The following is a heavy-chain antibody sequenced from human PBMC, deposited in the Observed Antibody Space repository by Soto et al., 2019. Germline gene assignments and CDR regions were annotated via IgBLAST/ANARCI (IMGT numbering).Heavy chain of an antibody. CDR3: ARRYSYGYYDY. D-gene: IGHD5-18*01. V-gene: IGHV4-39*01. CDR1: GGSISSSSYY. CDR2: IYYSGST. Sequence: TLSLTCTVSGGSISSSSYYWGWIRQPPGKGLEWIGSIYYSGSTYYNPSLKSRVTISVDTSKNQFSLKLSSVTAADTAVYYCARRYSYGYYDYWGQGTLVTVSS. J-gene: IGHJ4*02.